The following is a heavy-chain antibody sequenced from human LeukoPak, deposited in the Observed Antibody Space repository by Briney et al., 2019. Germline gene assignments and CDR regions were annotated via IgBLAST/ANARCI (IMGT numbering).Heavy chain of an antibody. Sequence: ASVKVSCKTSGYTFTYYGISWVRQAPGQGLEWMGWISTYNGNTNYAQKLQGRVTMTTDTSTRTAYMELRSLRSDDTAVYYCATYSYAYGMDVWGQGTTVTVSS. D-gene: IGHD5-18*01. CDR2: ISTYNGNT. V-gene: IGHV1-18*01. J-gene: IGHJ6*02. CDR3: ATYSYAYGMDV. CDR1: GYTFTYYG.